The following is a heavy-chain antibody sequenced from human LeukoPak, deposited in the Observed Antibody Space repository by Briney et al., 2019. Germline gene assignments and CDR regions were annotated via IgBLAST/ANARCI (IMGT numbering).Heavy chain of an antibody. CDR2: INHFGST. V-gene: IGHV4-30-4*08. J-gene: IGHJ4*02. Sequence: PSQTLSLTCTVSGGSISSGDYYWNWIRQPPGKGLEWIGEINHFGSTNYNPSLKTRVTISGDTSKKQFSLKVNSVTAADTAVYYCARGYRAPQTFYSYHYFDFWAQGTLVTVSS. CDR1: GGSISSGDYY. CDR3: ARGYRAPQTFYSYHYFDF. D-gene: IGHD5-18*01.